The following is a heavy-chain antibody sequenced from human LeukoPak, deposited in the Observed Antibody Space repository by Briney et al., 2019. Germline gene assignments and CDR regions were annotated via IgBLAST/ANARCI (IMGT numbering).Heavy chain of an antibody. D-gene: IGHD3-16*01. J-gene: IGHJ4*02. CDR3: ARALSTLGGPAEFDY. CDR1: GFTFSSYW. Sequence: GGSLRLSCAASGFTFSSYWMSWVRQAPGKGLEWVANIKQDGSEKYYVDSVKGRFTISRDNAKNSLYLQMNSLRAEDTAVYYCARALSTLGGPAEFDYWGQGTLVTVSS. CDR2: IKQDGSEK. V-gene: IGHV3-7*04.